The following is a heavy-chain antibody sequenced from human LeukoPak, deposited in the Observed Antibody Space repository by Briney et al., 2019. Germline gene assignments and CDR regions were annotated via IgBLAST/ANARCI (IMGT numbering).Heavy chain of an antibody. Sequence: GGSLRLSCAASGFTFSSYSMNWVRQAPGKGLEWVSLISSSSSYIYYADSVKGRFTISRDNAKNSLYLQMNSLRAEDTAVYYCVRGSRGGPIDYWGQGTLVTVSS. D-gene: IGHD3-16*01. CDR2: ISSSSSYI. V-gene: IGHV3-21*01. CDR3: VRGSRGGPIDY. CDR1: GFTFSSYS. J-gene: IGHJ4*02.